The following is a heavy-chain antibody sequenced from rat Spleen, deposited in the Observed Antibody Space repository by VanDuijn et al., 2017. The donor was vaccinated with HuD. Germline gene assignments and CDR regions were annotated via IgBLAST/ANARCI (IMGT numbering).Heavy chain of an antibody. CDR2: ISYDGGST. CDR1: GFTFTYYG. J-gene: IGHJ2*01. V-gene: IGHV5-20*01. CDR3: TTALAGY. Sequence: EVKLVESGGGLLQPGRSMKLSCAASGFTFTYYGMAWVRQTPTKGLEWVASISYDGGSTYYRDSVKGRFTISRDNAKSSLYLQMDSLRSEDTATYYCTTALAGYWGQGVMVTVSS.